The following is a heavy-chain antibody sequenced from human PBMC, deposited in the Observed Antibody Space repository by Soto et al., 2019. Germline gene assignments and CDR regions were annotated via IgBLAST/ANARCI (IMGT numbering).Heavy chain of an antibody. D-gene: IGHD5-18*01. CDR1: GFTFSKYW. V-gene: IGHV3-74*01. CDR3: ARVAVPDTAMGYYYYGMDV. Sequence: PGGSLRLSCAASGFTFSKYWMHWVRQAPGKGLVWVSRINLDGSLSTYADSVKGRFTISRDNSKNTLYLQMNSLRAEDTAVYYCARVAVPDTAMGYYYYGMDVWGQGTTVTVSS. CDR2: INLDGSLS. J-gene: IGHJ6*02.